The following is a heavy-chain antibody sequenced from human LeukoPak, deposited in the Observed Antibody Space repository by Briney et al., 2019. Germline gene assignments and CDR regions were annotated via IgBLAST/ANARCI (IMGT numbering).Heavy chain of an antibody. CDR2: IYYSGST. J-gene: IGHJ4*02. V-gene: IGHV4-39*07. D-gene: IGHD6-19*01. CDR3: ARGLRQWPHATYYFDY. Sequence: SETLSLTCTVSGGSISSSSYYWGWIRQPPGKGLEWIGSIYYSGSTYYNPSLKSRVTISVDTSKNQFSLKLSSVTAADTAVYYCARGLRQWPHATYYFDYWGQGTLVTVSS. CDR1: GGSISSSSYY.